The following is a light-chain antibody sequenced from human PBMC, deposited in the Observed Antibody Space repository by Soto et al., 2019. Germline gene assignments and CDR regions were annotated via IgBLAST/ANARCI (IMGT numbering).Light chain of an antibody. J-gene: IGKJ4*01. CDR2: TAS. Sequence: AILLTQSPSSLSASVGDRVTITCRASQGIDTSLAWYQQKPGKAPNLLIYTASSLQSGVPSRFSGSGSGTDFTLTISSLQPEDFATYYCIQDYNYPLTFGGGTKVDI. CDR1: QGIDTS. CDR3: IQDYNYPLT. V-gene: IGKV1-6*01.